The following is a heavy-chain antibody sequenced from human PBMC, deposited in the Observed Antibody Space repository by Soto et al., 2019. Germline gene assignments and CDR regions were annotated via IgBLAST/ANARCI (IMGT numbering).Heavy chain of an antibody. J-gene: IGHJ4*02. Sequence: ASVKVSCKASGYTFTSYAMHWVRQPPGQRLEWMGWINAGNGNTKYSQKFQGRVTITRDTSASTAYMELSSLRSEDTAVYYCARDRIAARPSNYFDYWGQGTLVTVSS. CDR3: ARDRIAARPSNYFDY. CDR2: INAGNGNT. CDR1: GYTFTSYA. D-gene: IGHD6-6*01. V-gene: IGHV1-3*01.